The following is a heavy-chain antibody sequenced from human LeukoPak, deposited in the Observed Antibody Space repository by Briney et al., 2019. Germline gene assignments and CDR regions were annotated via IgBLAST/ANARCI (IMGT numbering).Heavy chain of an antibody. Sequence: GGSLRLSCAASGFTFSSYAMSWVRPAPGKGLEWVSAISGSGGSTYYADSVKGRFTISRDNSKNTLYLQMNSLRAEDTAVYYCAKDHNWNDKVAFDYWGQGTLVTVSS. V-gene: IGHV3-23*01. CDR1: GFTFSSYA. J-gene: IGHJ4*02. D-gene: IGHD1-1*01. CDR3: AKDHNWNDKVAFDY. CDR2: ISGSGGST.